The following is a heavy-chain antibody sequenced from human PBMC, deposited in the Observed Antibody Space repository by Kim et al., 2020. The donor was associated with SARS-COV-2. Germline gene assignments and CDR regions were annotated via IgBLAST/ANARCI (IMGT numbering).Heavy chain of an antibody. D-gene: IGHD1-26*01. V-gene: IGHV3-53*01. J-gene: IGHJ4*02. CDR3: ASLYSGSYYSFDY. Sequence: ADRVKGRFTISRDNYNNTLYLQMNSLRAEYTAVYYCASLYSGSYYSFDYWGQGTLVTVSS.